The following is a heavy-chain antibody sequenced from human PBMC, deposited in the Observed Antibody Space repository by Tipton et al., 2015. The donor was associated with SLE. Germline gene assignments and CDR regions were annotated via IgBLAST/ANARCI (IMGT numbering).Heavy chain of an antibody. D-gene: IGHD2-15*01. CDR3: ARVLTVAATHCYGMDV. CDR1: GDSITSDIYY. Sequence: TLSLTCTVSGDSITSDIYYWGWVRRPPGRGLEWIGSVYDTGYTYYNPSLKSRVTISVNMSKIQFSLQLTSVTAADTAIYYCARVLTVAATHCYGMDVWGRGSTVTVSS. J-gene: IGHJ6*02. CDR2: VYDTGYT. V-gene: IGHV4-39*07.